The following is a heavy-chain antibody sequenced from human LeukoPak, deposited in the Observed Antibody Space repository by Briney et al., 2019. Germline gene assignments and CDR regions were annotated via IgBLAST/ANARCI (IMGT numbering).Heavy chain of an antibody. Sequence: ASVKVSCKASGYTFTSYNIHWVRQAPGQGLEWMGWISAYNGNTNYAQKLQGRVTVTTDTSTSTAYMELRSLRSDDTAVYYCARAEGWPPDFDYWGQGTLVTVSS. J-gene: IGHJ4*02. CDR2: ISAYNGNT. CDR3: ARAEGWPPDFDY. D-gene: IGHD1-14*01. CDR1: GYTFTSYN. V-gene: IGHV1-18*01.